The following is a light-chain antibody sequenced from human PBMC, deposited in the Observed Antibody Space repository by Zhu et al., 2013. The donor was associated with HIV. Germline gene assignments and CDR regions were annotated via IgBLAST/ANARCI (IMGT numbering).Light chain of an antibody. CDR3: QQYYKYPWT. Sequence: AIQLTQSPSSLSASVGDRVTITCRASQDIRTALAWYQQKSGRPPKLLIYDASSFESGVPSRFSGSGSGTDFTLTITGLQPEDFATYYCQQYYKYPWTFGQGTKVETK. CDR2: DAS. J-gene: IGKJ1*01. V-gene: IGKV1D-13*01. CDR1: QDIRTA.